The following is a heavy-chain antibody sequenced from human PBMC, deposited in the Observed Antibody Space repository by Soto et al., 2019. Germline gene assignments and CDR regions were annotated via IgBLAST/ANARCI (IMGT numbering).Heavy chain of an antibody. J-gene: IGHJ5*02. CDR1: GFTFNSHG. V-gene: IGHV3-30*18. CDR2: ISYDGNNK. Sequence: GGSLRLSCAASGFTFNSHGMHWVRQAPGKGLEWVAFISYDGNNKQYAESVKGRFTISRDNSRNTLFLQMNSLRAEDTALYSCVKELNQEGYAFSWGQGTLVTVSS. CDR3: VKELNQEGYAFS. D-gene: IGHD2-2*01.